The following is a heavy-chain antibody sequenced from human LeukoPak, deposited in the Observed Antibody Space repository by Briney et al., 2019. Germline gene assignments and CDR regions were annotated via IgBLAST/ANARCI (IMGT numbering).Heavy chain of an antibody. V-gene: IGHV1-2*02. J-gene: IGHJ3*02. CDR1: GYTFTGYY. CDR3: AGITYDSSGYYEDAFDI. CDR2: INPNSGGT. D-gene: IGHD3-22*01. Sequence: ASVKVSCKASGYTFTGYYMHWVRQAPGQGLEWMGWINPNSGGTNYAQKFQGRVTMTRDTSISTAYMELSRLRSDDTAVYYCAGITYDSSGYYEDAFDIWGQGTMVTVSS.